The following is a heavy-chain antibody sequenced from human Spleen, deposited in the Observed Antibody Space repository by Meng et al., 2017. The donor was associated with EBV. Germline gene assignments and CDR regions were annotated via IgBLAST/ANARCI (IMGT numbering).Heavy chain of an antibody. CDR1: GGSISNTNYY. J-gene: IGHJ2*01. CDR2: IYYTGGT. D-gene: IGHD2-21*02. V-gene: IGHV4-39*06. Sequence: RLQLQWSGPGLVKPSETLSLPCTVSGGSISNTNYYWGWIRQPPGKGLEWIGSIYYTGGTSYSPSLKSRVIVSIDTSKNQFSLNLSSVTAADTALYYCAKDMTSGVWYFDLWGRGTLVTVSS. CDR3: AKDMTSGVWYFDL.